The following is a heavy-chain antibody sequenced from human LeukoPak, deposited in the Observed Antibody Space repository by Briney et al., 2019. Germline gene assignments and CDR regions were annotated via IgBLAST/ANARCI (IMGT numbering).Heavy chain of an antibody. CDR1: GGTFSSYA. V-gene: IGHV1-69*04. Sequence: SVKVSCKASGGTFSSYAISWVRQAPGQGLEWMGRIIPILGIANYAQNFQGRVTITADKSTSTAYMELSSLRSEDTAVYYCARGSQQELTTVTTFDYWGQGTLVTVSS. CDR3: ARGSQQELTTVTTFDY. J-gene: IGHJ4*02. D-gene: IGHD4-17*01. CDR2: IIPILGIA.